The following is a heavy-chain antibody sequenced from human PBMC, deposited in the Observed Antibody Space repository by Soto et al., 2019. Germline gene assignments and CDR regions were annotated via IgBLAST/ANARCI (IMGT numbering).Heavy chain of an antibody. J-gene: IGHJ4*02. CDR1: GGSISSGGYS. Sequence: LSLTCAVSGGSISSGGYSWSWIRQPPGKGLEWIGYIYHSGSTYYNPSLKSRVTISVDRSKNQFSLKLSSVTAADTAVYYCARVSDSSGYRLFDYWGQGTLVTVSS. V-gene: IGHV4-30-2*01. CDR2: IYHSGST. CDR3: ARVSDSSGYRLFDY. D-gene: IGHD3-22*01.